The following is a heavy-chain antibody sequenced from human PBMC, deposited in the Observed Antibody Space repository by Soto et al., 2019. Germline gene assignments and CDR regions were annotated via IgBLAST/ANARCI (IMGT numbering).Heavy chain of an antibody. CDR1: GGSISSYY. V-gene: IGHV4-59*08. J-gene: IGHJ5*02. Sequence: SETLSLTCTVSGGSISSYYWSWIRQPPGKGLEWIGYIYYSGSTNYNPSLKSRVTISVDTSKNQFSLKLSSVTAADTAVYYCARHGRYYDFWSGNVWYWFDPWGQGTLVTVS. D-gene: IGHD3-3*01. CDR3: ARHGRYYDFWSGNVWYWFDP. CDR2: IYYSGST.